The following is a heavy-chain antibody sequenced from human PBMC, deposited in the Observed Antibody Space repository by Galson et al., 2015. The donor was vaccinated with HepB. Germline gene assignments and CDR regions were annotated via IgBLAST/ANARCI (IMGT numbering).Heavy chain of an antibody. Sequence: SLRLSCAASGFTFSDYHMTWIRQAPGKGLEWISHISSSGSTISYADSVRGRFTVSRDNAKSSLYLQMDSLRAEDTAVFYCARVQIMTFRLLIEHYYMDVWGKGTTVTVSS. CDR3: ARVQIMTFRLLIEHYYMDV. J-gene: IGHJ6*03. CDR1: GFTFSDYH. CDR2: ISSSGSTI. D-gene: IGHD3/OR15-3a*01. V-gene: IGHV3-11*01.